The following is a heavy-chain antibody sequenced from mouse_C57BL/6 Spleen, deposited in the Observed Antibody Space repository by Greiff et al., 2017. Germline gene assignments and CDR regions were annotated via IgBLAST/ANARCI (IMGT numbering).Heavy chain of an antibody. CDR2: INPNNGGT. D-gene: IGHD2-4*01. V-gene: IGHV1-18*01. Sequence: VQLQQSGPELVKPGASVKIPCKASGYTFTDYNMDWVKQSHGKSLEWIGDINPNNGGTIYNQKFKGKATLTVDKSSSTAYMELSRLTSEDTAVYYWARGSYDYDPYYYAMDYWGQGTSVTVSS. CDR3: ARGSYDYDPYYYAMDY. CDR1: GYTFTDYN. J-gene: IGHJ4*01.